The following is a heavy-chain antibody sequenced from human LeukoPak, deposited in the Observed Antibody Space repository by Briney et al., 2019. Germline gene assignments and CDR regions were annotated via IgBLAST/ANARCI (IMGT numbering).Heavy chain of an antibody. D-gene: IGHD3-22*01. CDR1: GYTFTNYG. CDR2: INPNSGGT. V-gene: IGHV1-2*02. CDR3: ARSNYHDSSGYYFL. J-gene: IGHJ4*02. Sequence: ASVKVSCKASGYTFTNYGISWVRQAPGQGLEWMGWINPNSGGTNFAQKFQGRVTMTRDTSISTAYMELSRLTSDDTAVYYCARSNYHDSSGYYFLWGQGTLVTVSS.